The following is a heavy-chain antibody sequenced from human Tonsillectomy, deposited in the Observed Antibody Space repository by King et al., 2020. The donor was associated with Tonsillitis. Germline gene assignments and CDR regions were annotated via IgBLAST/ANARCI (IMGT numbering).Heavy chain of an antibody. CDR3: AIPPRGYSYPLYFYFDS. Sequence: VQLVESGGGVVQPGGSLRLSCAASGFNFSSYGMHWVRQAPGKGLEWVAFIRYDGTNKYNADSVKGRFTISRDNSKNTLFLQLNSLRAADTAVYYCAIPPRGYSYPLYFYFDSWGQGTLVTVSS. J-gene: IGHJ4*02. V-gene: IGHV3-30*02. CDR1: GFNFSSYG. CDR2: IRYDGTNK. D-gene: IGHD5-18*01.